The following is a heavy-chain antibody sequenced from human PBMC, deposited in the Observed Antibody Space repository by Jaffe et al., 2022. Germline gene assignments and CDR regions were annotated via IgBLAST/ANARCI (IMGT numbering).Heavy chain of an antibody. V-gene: IGHV3-43D*04. J-gene: IGHJ4*02. CDR3: AKDDQYGYNWNGYFDY. CDR2: ISWDGGST. Sequence: EVQLVESGGVVVQPGGSLRLSCAASGFTFDDYAMHWVRQAPGKGLEWVSLISWDGGSTYYADSVKGRFTISRDNSKNSLYLQMNSLRAEDTALYYCAKDDQYGYNWNGYFDYWGQGTLVTVSS. CDR1: GFTFDDYA. D-gene: IGHD1-1*01.